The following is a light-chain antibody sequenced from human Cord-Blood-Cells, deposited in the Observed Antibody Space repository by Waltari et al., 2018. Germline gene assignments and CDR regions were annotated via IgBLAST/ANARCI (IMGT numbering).Light chain of an antibody. J-gene: IGLJ1*01. Sequence: QSALTQPASVSGSPHQSLTLPCTGTSRAVGGFNYFSWYQQHPGKAPKLMIYDVSNRPSGVSNRFSGSKSGNTASLTISGLQAEDEADYYCSSYTSSSTYVFGTGTKVTVL. CDR2: DVS. CDR3: SSYTSSSTYV. CDR1: SRAVGGFNY. V-gene: IGLV2-14*03.